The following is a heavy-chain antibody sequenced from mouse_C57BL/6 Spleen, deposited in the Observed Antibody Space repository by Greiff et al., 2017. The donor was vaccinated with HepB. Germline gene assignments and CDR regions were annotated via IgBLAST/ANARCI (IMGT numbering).Heavy chain of an antibody. Sequence: QVQLQQPGAELVMPGASVKLSCKASGYTFTSYWMHWVKQRPGQGLEWIGEIDPSDSYTNYNQKFKGKSTVTVDKSSSTAYMQLSSLTSEDSAVEYCARGDGNEWYFDVWGTGTTVTVSS. D-gene: IGHD2-1*01. J-gene: IGHJ1*03. V-gene: IGHV1-69*01. CDR3: ARGDGNEWYFDV. CDR2: IDPSDSYT. CDR1: GYTFTSYW.